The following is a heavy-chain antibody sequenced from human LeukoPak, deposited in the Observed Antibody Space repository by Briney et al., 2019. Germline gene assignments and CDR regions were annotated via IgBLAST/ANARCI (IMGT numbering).Heavy chain of an antibody. CDR3: ARTLVVINDAFDI. Sequence: ASVKVSCKTSGYTFTGYYIHWVRQAPGQGLEWMGWINPNSGDTNYAQKFQGRVSMTGDTSISTAYMELSRLRFDDTAVYYCARTLVVINDAFDIWGQGTMVTVSS. CDR1: GYTFTGYY. J-gene: IGHJ3*02. CDR2: INPNSGDT. D-gene: IGHD3-22*01. V-gene: IGHV1-2*02.